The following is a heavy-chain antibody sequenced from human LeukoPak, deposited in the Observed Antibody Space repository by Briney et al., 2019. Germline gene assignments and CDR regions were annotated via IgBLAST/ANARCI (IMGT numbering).Heavy chain of an antibody. D-gene: IGHD5-18*01. CDR3: ARDLARGYSYGYNAFDI. J-gene: IGHJ3*02. Sequence: GASVKVSCKASGYTFGSYGIGWVRQAPRQGLEWMGWITAGNGNTNYAQKVQGRVTMTTDTSTSTAYMELRSLRSDDTAVYFCARDLARGYSYGYNAFDIWGQGTMVTVSS. V-gene: IGHV1-18*01. CDR1: GYTFGSYG. CDR2: ITAGNGNT.